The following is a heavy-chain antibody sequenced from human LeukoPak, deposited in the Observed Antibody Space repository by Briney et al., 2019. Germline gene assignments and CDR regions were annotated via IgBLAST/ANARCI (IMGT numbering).Heavy chain of an antibody. D-gene: IGHD2-2*01. J-gene: IGHJ5*02. CDR2: INHSGST. Sequence: SETLSPTCAVYGGSFSGYYWSWIRQPPGKGLEWIGEINHSGSTNYNPSLKSRVTISVDTSKNQFSLKLSSVTAADTAVYYCARGPLNIVVVPAAMYGWFDPWGQGTLVTVSS. V-gene: IGHV4-34*01. CDR1: GGSFSGYY. CDR3: ARGPLNIVVVPAAMYGWFDP.